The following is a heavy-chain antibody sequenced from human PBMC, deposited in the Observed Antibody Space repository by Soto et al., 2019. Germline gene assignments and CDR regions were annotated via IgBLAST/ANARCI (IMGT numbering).Heavy chain of an antibody. CDR1: GFTFSSYA. J-gene: IGHJ4*02. V-gene: IGHV3-23*01. D-gene: IGHD1-26*01. CDR2: ISGSGGST. CDR3: NTRPYTIVGATTDY. Sequence: GGSLRLSCAASGFTFSSYAMSWVRQAPGKGLEWVSAISGSGGSTYYADSVKGRFTISRDNSKNTLYLQMNSLRAEDTAVYYCNTRPYTIVGATTDYWGQGTLVTVSS.